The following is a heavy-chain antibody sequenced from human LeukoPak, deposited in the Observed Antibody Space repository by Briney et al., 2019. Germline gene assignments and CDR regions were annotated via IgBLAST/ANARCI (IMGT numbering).Heavy chain of an antibody. V-gene: IGHV3-9*01. CDR1: GFTFDDYA. CDR2: ISWNSGSI. Sequence: GGSLRLSCAASGFTFDDYAMHWARQAPGKGLEWVSGISWNSGSIGYADSVKGRFTISRDNAKNSLYLQMNSLRVEDTALYYCARAQTYGDSRLLLDFWGQGTLVTVSS. CDR3: ARAQTYGDSRLLLDF. J-gene: IGHJ4*02. D-gene: IGHD4-17*01.